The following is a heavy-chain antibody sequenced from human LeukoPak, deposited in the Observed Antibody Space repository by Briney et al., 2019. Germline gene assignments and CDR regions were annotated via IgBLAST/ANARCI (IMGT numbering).Heavy chain of an antibody. CDR2: INHSGST. Sequence: PSETLSLTCAVYGGSFNGYYWSWIRQPPGKGLEWIGEINHSGSTNYNPSLKSRVTISVDTSKNQFSLKLSSVTAADTAVYYCARKNYYDSSGYYRYWGQGTLVTVSS. CDR1: GGSFNGYY. V-gene: IGHV4-34*01. J-gene: IGHJ4*02. D-gene: IGHD3-22*01. CDR3: ARKNYYDSSGYYRY.